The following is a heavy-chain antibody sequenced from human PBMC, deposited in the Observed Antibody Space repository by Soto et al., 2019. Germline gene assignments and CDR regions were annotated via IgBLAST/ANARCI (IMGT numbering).Heavy chain of an antibody. CDR3: AIHRLGATDY. CDR2: ISGGSDEI. Sequence: EVQLVESGGGPVKPGGSLRLSFEASGFSFGNYTLNWVRQAPGKGLEGVSTISGGSDEIYYADSVGGRFTISRDNAKNSLYLQLNSLRVEDTAVYYCAIHRLGATDYWGQGTLVTVSS. CDR1: GFSFGNYT. J-gene: IGHJ4*02. D-gene: IGHD1-26*01. V-gene: IGHV3-21*01.